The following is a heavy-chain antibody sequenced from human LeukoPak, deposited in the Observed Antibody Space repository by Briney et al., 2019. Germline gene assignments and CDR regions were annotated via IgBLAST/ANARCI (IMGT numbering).Heavy chain of an antibody. Sequence: PGGSLRLSCAASGFTFRNHWMHWVRQVRGKGLVWVSRINSDGTKRNYADSVKGRLTISRDNAKNTLYLQMNSLRAEDTAVYYCARGNYGSGSSPLDYWGQGTLVTVSS. V-gene: IGHV3-74*01. D-gene: IGHD3-10*01. CDR3: ARGNYGSGSSPLDY. J-gene: IGHJ4*02. CDR2: INSDGTKR. CDR1: GFTFRNHW.